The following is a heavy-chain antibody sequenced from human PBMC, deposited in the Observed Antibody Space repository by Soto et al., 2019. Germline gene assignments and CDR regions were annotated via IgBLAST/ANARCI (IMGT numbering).Heavy chain of an antibody. D-gene: IGHD1-26*01. CDR1: GFTFSSYG. V-gene: IGHV3-33*01. CDR3: AREFHREHYYYYGMDV. J-gene: IGHJ6*02. Sequence: PGGSLRLSCAASGFTFSSYGMHWVRQAPGKGLEWVAVIWYGGSNKYYADSVKGRFTISRDNSKNTLYLQMNSLRAEDTAVYYCAREFHREHYYYYGMDVWGQGTTVTVSS. CDR2: IWYGGSNK.